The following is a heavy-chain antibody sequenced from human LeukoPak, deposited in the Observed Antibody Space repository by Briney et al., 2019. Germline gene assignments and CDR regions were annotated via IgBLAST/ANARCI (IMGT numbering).Heavy chain of an antibody. Sequence: GGSLRLSCAASGFTFSSYGMHWVRQAPGKGLEWVAFIRYDGSNKYYADSVKGRFTISRDNSKNTLYLQMNSLRAEDTAVYYCAKAPYSSSWFRDYYMDVWGKGTTVTISS. CDR1: GFTFSSYG. J-gene: IGHJ6*03. V-gene: IGHV3-30*02. D-gene: IGHD6-13*01. CDR2: IRYDGSNK. CDR3: AKAPYSSSWFRDYYMDV.